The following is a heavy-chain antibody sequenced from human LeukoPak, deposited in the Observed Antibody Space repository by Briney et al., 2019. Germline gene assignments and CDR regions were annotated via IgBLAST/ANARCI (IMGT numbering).Heavy chain of an antibody. CDR1: GFTFSASS. V-gene: IGHV3-23*01. CDR3: AKGLLVVAYAFDI. J-gene: IGHJ3*02. CDR2: ISDRGDST. D-gene: IGHD2-15*01. Sequence: GGSLRLSCAASGFTFSASSMTWVRQAPGKGLEWVSNISDRGDSTNHADSVKGRFTISRDNSKNTLYLQMNSLRAEDTAVYYCAKGLLVVAYAFDIWGQGTMVTVSS.